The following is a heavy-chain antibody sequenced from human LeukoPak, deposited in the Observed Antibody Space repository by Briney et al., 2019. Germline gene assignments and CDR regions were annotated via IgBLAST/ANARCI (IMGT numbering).Heavy chain of an antibody. V-gene: IGHV3-30-3*01. CDR2: ISYDRTNS. Sequence: PEGSLRLSCAASGFTFTNYALHWVRQAPGRGLEWVAVISYDRTNSYYADSVKGRFTISRDNAKNSLYLQMNSLRGEDMAVYHCAREGNPGYYDYWGQGTLVTVSS. CDR3: AREGNPGYYDY. D-gene: IGHD1-14*01. J-gene: IGHJ4*02. CDR1: GFTFTNYA.